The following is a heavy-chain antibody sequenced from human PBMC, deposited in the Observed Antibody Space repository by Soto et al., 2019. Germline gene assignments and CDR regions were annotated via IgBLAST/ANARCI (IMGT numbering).Heavy chain of an antibody. D-gene: IGHD6-13*01. CDR1: GGSISSYY. CDR2: IYYSGST. CDR3: ARGVREAAGVFDY. Sequence: PSETLSLTCTVSGGSISSYYWSWIRQPPGKGLEWIGYIYYSGSTNYNPSLKSRVTISVDTSKNQFSLKLSSVTAADTAVYYCARGVREAAGVFDYWGQGTLVTVSS. J-gene: IGHJ4*02. V-gene: IGHV4-59*01.